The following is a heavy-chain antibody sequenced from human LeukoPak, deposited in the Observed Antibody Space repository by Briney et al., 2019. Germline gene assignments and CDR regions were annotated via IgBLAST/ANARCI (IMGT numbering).Heavy chain of an antibody. D-gene: IGHD1-26*01. CDR2: INPNSGGT. CDR1: GYTFTGYY. Sequence: GASVTVSCKASGYTFTGYYMHWVRKAPGQGLEWMGWINPNSGGTNYAQKFQGRVTMTRDMSTSTVYMELSSLRSEDTAVYYCARGGVGATTYVWFDPWGQGTLVTVSS. J-gene: IGHJ5*02. CDR3: ARGGVGATTYVWFDP. V-gene: IGHV1-2*02.